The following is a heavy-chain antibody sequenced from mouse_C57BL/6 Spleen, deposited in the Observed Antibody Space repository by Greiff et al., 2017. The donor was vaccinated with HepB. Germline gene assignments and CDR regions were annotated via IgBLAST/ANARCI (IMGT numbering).Heavy chain of an antibody. CDR2: IWSGGGT. V-gene: IGHV2-2*01. CDR1: GFSLTSYG. J-gene: IGHJ3*01. CDR3: ARGPEAWFAY. Sequence: QVQLKESGPGLVQPSQSLSITCTVSGFSLTSYGVHWVRQSPGKGLEWLGVIWSGGGTDYNAAFISRLSSSKDNAKSPVFFKMNTRQADDTAIYYCARGPEAWFAYWGQGTLVTVSA.